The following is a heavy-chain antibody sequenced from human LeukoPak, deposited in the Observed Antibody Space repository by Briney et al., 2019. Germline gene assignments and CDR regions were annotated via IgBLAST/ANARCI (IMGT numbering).Heavy chain of an antibody. V-gene: IGHV1-69*13. CDR3: ARDQGYCSGGSCYSVDY. CDR2: IIPIFGTA. Sequence: SVKVSCKASGGTFSSYAISWVRQAPGQGLEWMGGIIPIFGTANYAQKFQGRVTITADESTSTAYMELSSLRSEDTAVYYCARDQGYCSGGSCYSVDYRGQGTLVTVSS. J-gene: IGHJ4*02. CDR1: GGTFSSYA. D-gene: IGHD2-15*01.